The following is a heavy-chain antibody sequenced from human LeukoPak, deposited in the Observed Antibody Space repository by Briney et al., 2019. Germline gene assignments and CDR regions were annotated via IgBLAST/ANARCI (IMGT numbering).Heavy chain of an antibody. CDR1: GFTFSSYA. CDR3: ARDGSYCSGGSCYRYYYYGMDV. Sequence: GGSLRLSCAASGFTFSSYAMHWVRQAPGKGLEWVAVISYDGSNKYYADSVKGRFTISRDNSKNTLYLQMNSLRAEDTAVYYCARDGSYCSGGSCYRYYYYGMDVWGQGTTVTVSS. V-gene: IGHV3-30-3*01. CDR2: ISYDGSNK. J-gene: IGHJ6*02. D-gene: IGHD2-15*01.